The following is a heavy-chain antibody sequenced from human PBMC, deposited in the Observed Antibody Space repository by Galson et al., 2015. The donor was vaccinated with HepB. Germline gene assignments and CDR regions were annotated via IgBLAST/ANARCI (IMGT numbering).Heavy chain of an antibody. V-gene: IGHV3-7*01. J-gene: IGHJ3*02. CDR3: ARVLAVAVLGSFDI. Sequence: SLRLSCAASGFSLSTSWMTWLRQAPGKGLEWVASLKQDGSQRFYVDSVKGRFTISRDNTRNSLYLQMNSLRAEDTAVYYCARVLAVAVLGSFDIWGQGTMVTVSS. D-gene: IGHD6-19*01. CDR2: LKQDGSQR. CDR1: GFSLSTSW.